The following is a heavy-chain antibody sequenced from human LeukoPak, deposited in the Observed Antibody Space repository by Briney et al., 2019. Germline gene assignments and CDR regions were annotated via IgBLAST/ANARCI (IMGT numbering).Heavy chain of an antibody. CDR1: GGPISSYY. Sequence: SETLSLTCTVSGGPISSYYWSWIRQPAGKGLEWIGRIYTSGSTNYNPSLKSRVTMSVDTSKNQFSLKLSSVTAADTAVYYCARAVGSGSFQTYYYYMDVWGKGTTVTISS. CDR2: IYTSGST. CDR3: ARAVGSGSFQTYYYYMDV. J-gene: IGHJ6*03. D-gene: IGHD3-10*01. V-gene: IGHV4-4*07.